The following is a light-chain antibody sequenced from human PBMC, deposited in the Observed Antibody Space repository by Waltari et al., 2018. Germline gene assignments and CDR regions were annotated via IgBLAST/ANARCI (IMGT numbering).Light chain of an antibody. J-gene: IGLJ1*01. CDR3: CSYAGYYTIL. CDR1: SSDVGNYKY. Sequence: QSALTQPRSVSGSPGQSVTISCTGTSSDVGNYKYVSWYQQHPGKVPKVMIYDVSWRPSGVPDRFSGPSSVNTTSLTISGLQADDEAEYYCCSYAGYYTILFATGTTVTVL. V-gene: IGLV2-11*01. CDR2: DVS.